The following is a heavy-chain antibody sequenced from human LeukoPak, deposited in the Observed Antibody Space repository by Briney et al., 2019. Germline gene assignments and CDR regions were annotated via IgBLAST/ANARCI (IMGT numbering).Heavy chain of an antibody. D-gene: IGHD6-13*01. V-gene: IGHV4-39*02. Sequence: SETLSLTCTVSGGSISSSSYYWGWIRQPPGKGLEWVGSIYYSGSTYYNPSLKSRVTISVDTSKNHFSLKLSSVTAADTAVYYCARRISSSWYYFDYWGQGTLVTVSS. CDR3: ARRISSSWYYFDY. CDR1: GGSISSSSYY. J-gene: IGHJ4*02. CDR2: IYYSGST.